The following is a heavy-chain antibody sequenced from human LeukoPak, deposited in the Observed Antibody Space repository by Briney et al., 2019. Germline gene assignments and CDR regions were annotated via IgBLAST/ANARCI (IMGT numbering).Heavy chain of an antibody. J-gene: IGHJ4*02. CDR1: GFIFSTYE. V-gene: IGHV3-48*03. CDR3: ARGQHYYGSESYPE. CDR2: ISYSGRTI. D-gene: IGHD3-10*01. Sequence: QSGGSLRLSCAASGFIFSTYEMNWVRQAPGKGLEWLSYISYSGRTIYYADSVKGRFTISRDNAKNSLYLQMNSLRAEDTAVYYCARGQHYYGSESYPEWGQGTLVTVSS.